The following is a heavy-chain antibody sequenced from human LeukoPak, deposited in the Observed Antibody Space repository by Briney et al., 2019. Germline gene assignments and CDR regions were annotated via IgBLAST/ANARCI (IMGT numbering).Heavy chain of an antibody. CDR3: ARDLSRYYYYYMDV. Sequence: PGGSLRLSCAASGFTFSDYYMSWVRQAPGKGLEWVSFLSGSGEIIYYADSVKGRFTISRDNAKNSLYLQMNSLRAEDTAVYYCARDLSRYYYYYMDVWGKGTTVTVSS. CDR1: GFTFSDYY. J-gene: IGHJ6*03. CDR2: LSGSGEII. D-gene: IGHD2/OR15-2a*01. V-gene: IGHV3-11*04.